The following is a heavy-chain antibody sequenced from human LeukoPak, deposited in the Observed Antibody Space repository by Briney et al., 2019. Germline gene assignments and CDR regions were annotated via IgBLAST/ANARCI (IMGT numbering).Heavy chain of an antibody. CDR3: ARTQQWLVLGFDT. J-gene: IGHJ5*02. D-gene: IGHD6-19*01. CDR1: GFTFSDYY. CDR2: ISSNGRTI. V-gene: IGHV3-11*01. Sequence: GGSLRLSCAASGFTFSDYYMSWIRQAPGKGLEWISYISSNGRTIYYADSVKGRFTISRDNARKSVYLQMNSLRAEDTAIYYCARTQQWLVLGFDTWGQGTLVTVSS.